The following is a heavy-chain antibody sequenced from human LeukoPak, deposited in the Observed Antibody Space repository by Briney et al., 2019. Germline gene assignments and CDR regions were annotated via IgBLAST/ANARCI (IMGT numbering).Heavy chain of an antibody. D-gene: IGHD4-17*01. CDR3: ALRSTDYGDYQRPFQH. Sequence: GGSLRLSCAASGFTFSSYWMSWVRQAPGKGLEWVANIKQDGSEKYYVDSVKGRFTISRDNAKNSLYLQMNSLRAEDTAVYYCALRSTDYGDYQRPFQHWGQGTLVTVSS. J-gene: IGHJ1*01. V-gene: IGHV3-7*01. CDR1: GFTFSSYW. CDR2: IKQDGSEK.